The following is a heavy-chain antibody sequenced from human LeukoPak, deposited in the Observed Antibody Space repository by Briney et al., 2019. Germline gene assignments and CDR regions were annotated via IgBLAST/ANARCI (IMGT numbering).Heavy chain of an antibody. CDR1: GVSFSGHY. D-gene: IGHD2-2*01. V-gene: IGHV4-34*01. Sequence: SEPLTLTCAVYGVSFSGHYWSWIRQPTGKGLEWIGEINQSGSTNYNPSLKSRVTISIGTFKKQFSLKLSSVTAEDTAVYYCAAACSSSNCYWYYYLDVWGKGTPVTVSS. CDR3: AAACSSSNCYWYYYLDV. J-gene: IGHJ6*03. CDR2: INQSGST.